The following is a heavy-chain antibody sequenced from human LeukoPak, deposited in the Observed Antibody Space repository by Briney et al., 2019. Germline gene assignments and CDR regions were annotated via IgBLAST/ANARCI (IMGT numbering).Heavy chain of an antibody. V-gene: IGHV3-23*01. D-gene: IGHD3-22*01. CDR1: GFTFSNYA. CDR2: ISHSGGTT. Sequence: GGSLRLSCAASGFTFSNYAMSCVPQAPGKGLEWVSAISHSGGTTYYGDSVKGRFTISRDNSNNTLYLQMNSLRAEDTAVYFCAKGPMYYYDSSAPYPEYFQHWGQGTLVTVSS. J-gene: IGHJ1*01. CDR3: AKGPMYYYDSSAPYPEYFQH.